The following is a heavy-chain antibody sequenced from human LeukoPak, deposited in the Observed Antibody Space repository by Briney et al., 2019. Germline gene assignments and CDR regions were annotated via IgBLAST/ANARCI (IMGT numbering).Heavy chain of an antibody. J-gene: IGHJ4*02. Sequence: SETLSLTCTVSGGSISSYYCSWIRQPPGKRLGWIGYVSYSGNTNYNSSLKSRVTISVDTSKNQFSLKLSSVTAADTAVYYCARHLYYDSNGSNFDYWGQGALVTVSS. CDR2: VSYSGNT. V-gene: IGHV4-59*08. CDR1: GGSISSYY. CDR3: ARHLYYDSNGSNFDY. D-gene: IGHD3-22*01.